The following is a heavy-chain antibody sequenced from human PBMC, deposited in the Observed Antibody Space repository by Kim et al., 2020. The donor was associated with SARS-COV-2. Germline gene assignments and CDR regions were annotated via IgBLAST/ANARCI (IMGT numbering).Heavy chain of an antibody. V-gene: IGHV3-21*01. CDR1: GFTLSTYN. CDR3: ARETYGPY. Sequence: GGSLRLSCAASGFTLSTYNMNWVRQAPGKGLEWVSYIGRSSSYVQYAQSVKGRFTISRDNAKNSVYLQMSSLRAEDTGVYYCARETYGPYWGQGTLVTVS. J-gene: IGHJ4*02. D-gene: IGHD3-10*01. CDR2: IGRSSSYV.